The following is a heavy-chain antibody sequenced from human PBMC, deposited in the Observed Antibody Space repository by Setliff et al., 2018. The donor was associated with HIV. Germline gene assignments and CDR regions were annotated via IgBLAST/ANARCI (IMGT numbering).Heavy chain of an antibody. CDR3: ARLIHTGLLYFDF. Sequence: SETLSLTCSVSGGSISNYYWGWIRQPPGKGLEWIGYIYSSGTTQYNPSVESRVTMSLDTSRGQFSLNLRSVTAADTAVYFCARLIHTGLLYFDFWGLGTLVTV. J-gene: IGHJ4*02. CDR2: IYSSGTT. D-gene: IGHD2-8*02. V-gene: IGHV4-4*09. CDR1: GGSISNYY.